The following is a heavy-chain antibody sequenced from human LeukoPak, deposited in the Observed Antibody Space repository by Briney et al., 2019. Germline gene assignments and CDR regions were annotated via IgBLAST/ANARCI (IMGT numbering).Heavy chain of an antibody. CDR2: ISSNGGST. J-gene: IGHJ6*03. V-gene: IGHV3-64*01. CDR3: ARDGFYISGSYFSYYYMDV. D-gene: IGHD1-26*01. CDR1: GFTFSSYS. Sequence: GGSLRLSCAASGFTFSSYSMNWVRQAPGKGLEYVSAISSNGGSTYYANSVKGRFTISRDNSKNTLYLQMGSLRAEDMAVYYCARDGFYISGSYFSYYYMDVWGKGTTVTVSS.